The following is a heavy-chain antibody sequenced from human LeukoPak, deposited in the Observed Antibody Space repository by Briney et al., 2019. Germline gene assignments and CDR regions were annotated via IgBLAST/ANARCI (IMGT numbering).Heavy chain of an antibody. CDR2: IYYSGST. CDR1: GGSISSSSYY. J-gene: IGHJ4*02. Sequence: SETLSLTCTVSGGSISSSSYYWGWIRQPPGKGLEWIGSIYYSGSTYYNPSLKSRVTISVDTSKNQLSLKLSSVTAADTAVYYCARPIWSSTYYFDYWGQGTLVTVSS. CDR3: ARPIWSSTYYFDY. D-gene: IGHD5/OR15-5a*01. V-gene: IGHV4-39*01.